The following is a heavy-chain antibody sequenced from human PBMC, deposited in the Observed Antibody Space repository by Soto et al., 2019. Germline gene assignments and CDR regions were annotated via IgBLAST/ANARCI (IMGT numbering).Heavy chain of an antibody. J-gene: IGHJ6*02. V-gene: IGHV3-53*01. D-gene: IGHD2-8*02. CDR3: ARDRSLVNYYGMDA. CDR2: IYSGGST. CDR1: GFTVSSNY. Sequence: PGGSLRLSCAASGFTVSSNYMSWVRQAPGKGLEWVSVIYSGGSTYYADSVKGRFTISRDNSKNTLYLQMNSLRAEDTAVYYCARDRSLVNYYGMDAWGQGTTVTVSS.